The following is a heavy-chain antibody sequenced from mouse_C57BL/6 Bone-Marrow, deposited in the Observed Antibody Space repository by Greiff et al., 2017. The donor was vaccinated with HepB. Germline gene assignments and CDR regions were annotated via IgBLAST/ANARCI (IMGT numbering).Heavy chain of an antibody. CDR3: ASPIYYYGSSYLYWYFDV. V-gene: IGHV5-6*01. D-gene: IGHD1-1*01. CDR2: ISSGGSYT. CDR1: GFTFSSYG. J-gene: IGHJ1*03. Sequence: EVQRVESGGDLVKPGGSLKLSCAASGFTFSSYGMSWVRQTPDKRLEWVATISSGGSYTYYPDSVKGRFTISRDNAKNTLYLQMSSLKSEDTAMYYCASPIYYYGSSYLYWYFDVWGTGTTVTVSS.